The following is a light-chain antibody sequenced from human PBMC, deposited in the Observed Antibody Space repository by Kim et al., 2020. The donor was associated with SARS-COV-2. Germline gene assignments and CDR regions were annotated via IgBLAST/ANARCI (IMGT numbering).Light chain of an antibody. V-gene: IGKV1-5*03. Sequence: ASVGDRVTIPCRASQSIGSSLAWYQQKPGKAPKILIYKASTLQGGVPSRFSGSGSGTDFSLTISSLQPDDFATYYCQQYSSYRISFGQGTRLEIK. CDR1: QSIGSS. J-gene: IGKJ5*01. CDR2: KAS. CDR3: QQYSSYRIS.